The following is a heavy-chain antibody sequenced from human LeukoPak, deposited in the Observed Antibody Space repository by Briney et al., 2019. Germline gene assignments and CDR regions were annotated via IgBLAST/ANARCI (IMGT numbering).Heavy chain of an antibody. Sequence: GGSLRLSCAASGFPLSSYAMSWVRQASGKGLEWVSATSSSDPGTYYADSVRGRFTISRDNSKNTLYLQLNSLRVEDAGVYYCARGPSGYHNTGGQGTLVTVSS. J-gene: IGHJ4*02. CDR3: ARGPSGYHNT. CDR1: GFPLSSYA. CDR2: TSSSDPGT. D-gene: IGHD5-12*01. V-gene: IGHV3-23*01.